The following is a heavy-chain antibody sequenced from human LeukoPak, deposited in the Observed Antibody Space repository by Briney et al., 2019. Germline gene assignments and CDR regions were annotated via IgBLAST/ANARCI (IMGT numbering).Heavy chain of an antibody. CDR2: IYHSGST. CDR3: ARSVVVTAIWHDAFDI. Sequence: PSETLSLTCTVSGYSISSGYYWGWIRQPPGKGLEWIGSIYHSGSTYYNPSLKSRVTISVDTSKNQFSLKLSSVTAADTAVYYCARSVVVTAIWHDAFDIWGQGTMVTVSS. V-gene: IGHV4-38-2*02. CDR1: GYSISSGYY. D-gene: IGHD2-21*02. J-gene: IGHJ3*02.